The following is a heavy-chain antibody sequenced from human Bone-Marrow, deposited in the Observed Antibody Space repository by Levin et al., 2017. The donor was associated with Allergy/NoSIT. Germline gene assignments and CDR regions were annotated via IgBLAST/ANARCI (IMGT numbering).Heavy chain of an antibody. D-gene: IGHD3-9*01. CDR3: ARQDSGILTGYGCDY. CDR1: GRSISSSSYY. CDR2: TYYSRIT. V-gene: IGHV4-39*01. Sequence: PSETLSLTCTVSGRSISSSSYYWGWTRQPPGKGLDWIGRTYYSRITYYNPSLKTRVTISVDTSKNQFSLKLSSVTAADTAVYYCARQDSGILTGYGCDYWGQGTLVTVSS. J-gene: IGHJ4*02.